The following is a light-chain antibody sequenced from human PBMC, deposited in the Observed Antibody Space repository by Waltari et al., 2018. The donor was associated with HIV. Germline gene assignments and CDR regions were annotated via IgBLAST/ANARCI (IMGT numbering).Light chain of an antibody. CDR3: QQTYNIPLT. CDR1: RYINMY. Sequence: DVQLTQSPSSLSASLRDKITITCRASRYINMYLHWYQQRPGKAPELLIYSASSLQRGVPSRFSGRGSGTEFTLVINSLQPEDSATYFCQQTYNIPLTFGGGTKVEI. CDR2: SAS. J-gene: IGKJ4*01. V-gene: IGKV1-39*01.